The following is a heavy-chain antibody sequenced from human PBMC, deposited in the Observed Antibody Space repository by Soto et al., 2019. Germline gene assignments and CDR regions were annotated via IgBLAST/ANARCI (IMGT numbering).Heavy chain of an antibody. V-gene: IGHV4-4*07. CDR3: AREGSYGAYNFAHGIQLWYFDF. CDR2: IFSSGST. D-gene: IGHD5-18*01. CDR1: GGSINTFY. J-gene: IGHJ4*02. Sequence: SETLSLTCTVSGGSINTFYWSWVRQPAGKGLEWIGRIFSSGSTSFNPSLESRVAMSVDTSKNHFSLNLSSVTAADMAVYYCAREGSYGAYNFAHGIQLWYFDFWGQGALVTVSS.